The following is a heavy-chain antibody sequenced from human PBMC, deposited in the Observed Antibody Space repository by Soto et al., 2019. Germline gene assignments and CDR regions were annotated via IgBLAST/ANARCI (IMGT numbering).Heavy chain of an antibody. CDR2: ISGSGGST. Sequence: GGSLRLSCAASGFTFSSYAMSWVRQAPGKGLEWVSAISGSGGSTYYADSGKGRFTISRDNSKNTLYLQMNSLRAEDTAVYYCAKGGIIYYDILTGTFDYWGQGTLVTVSS. CDR3: AKGGIIYYDILTGTFDY. D-gene: IGHD3-9*01. V-gene: IGHV3-23*01. CDR1: GFTFSSYA. J-gene: IGHJ4*02.